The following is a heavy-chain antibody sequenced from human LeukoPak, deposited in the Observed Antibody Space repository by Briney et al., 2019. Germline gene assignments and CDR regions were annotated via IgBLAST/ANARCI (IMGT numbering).Heavy chain of an antibody. V-gene: IGHV1-8*01. Sequence: ASVKVSCKASGYTFTSYDINWVRQATGQGLEWMGWMNPNSGNTGYAQKFQGRVTMTRNTSTSTAYMELSSLRSDDTATYYCARRSGWYYFDYWGQGTLVTVSS. J-gene: IGHJ4*02. CDR3: ARRSGWYYFDY. CDR1: GYTFTSYD. CDR2: MNPNSGNT. D-gene: IGHD6-19*01.